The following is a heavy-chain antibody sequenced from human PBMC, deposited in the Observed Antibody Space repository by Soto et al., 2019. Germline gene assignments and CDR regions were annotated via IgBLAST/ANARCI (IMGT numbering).Heavy chain of an antibody. CDR2: IHAGTGYT. D-gene: IGHD3-10*01. Sequence: GASVKVSCKASGYTFAAYALHWVRQAPGQRFEWMGWIHAGTGYTKYSQKFQGRVTITRDTSASTSYLELKSLRSEDTAVYFCARMKFGDNIPHFDSWGQGTLVTVSS. CDR1: GYTFAAYA. V-gene: IGHV1-3*01. CDR3: ARMKFGDNIPHFDS. J-gene: IGHJ4*02.